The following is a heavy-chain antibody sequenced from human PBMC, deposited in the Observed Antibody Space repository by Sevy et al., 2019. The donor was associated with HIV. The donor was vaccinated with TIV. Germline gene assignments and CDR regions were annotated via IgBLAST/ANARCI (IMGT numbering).Heavy chain of an antibody. D-gene: IGHD4-17*01. V-gene: IGHV3-48*03. CDR3: ARDLPPSATTVAHFDY. Sequence: GGSLRLSCAASGFIFSRYEMNWVRQAPGKGLEWVSYIIHSGGAINYADSVKGRFTVSRDNAKNSLYLQMDSLRAEDTAVYYCARDLPPSATTVAHFDYWGQGTLVTVSS. J-gene: IGHJ4*02. CDR1: GFIFSRYE. CDR2: IIHSGGAI.